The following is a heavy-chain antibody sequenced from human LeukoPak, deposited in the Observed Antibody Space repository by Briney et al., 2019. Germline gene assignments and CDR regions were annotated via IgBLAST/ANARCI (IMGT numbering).Heavy chain of an antibody. V-gene: IGHV3-30*02. D-gene: IGHD2-21*01. CDR2: IRYDGYKR. CDR1: GFPFNSHD. CDR3: ARGVAGSAFDY. Sequence: GGSLKLSCVASGFPFNSHDMHWVRRAPGKGLEWVAFIRYDGYKRYYGDFGRGRFTISRDKSNNTLFLQMNSLRGDDTAVYYCARGVAGSAFDYWGQGTLVAVSS. J-gene: IGHJ4*02.